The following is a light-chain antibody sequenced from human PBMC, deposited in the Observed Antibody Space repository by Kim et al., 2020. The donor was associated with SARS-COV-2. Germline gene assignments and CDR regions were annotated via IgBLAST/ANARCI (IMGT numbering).Light chain of an antibody. CDR3: SSYTSGTTFYV. CDR2: GVN. J-gene: IGLJ1*01. CDR1: SSDLNASNY. V-gene: IGLV2-14*03. Sequence: QSALTQPASVSGSPGQSITISCTGTSSDLNASNYVSWYRQHPGKAPKLLIYGVNNRPSGVSNRFSGSKSGNTASLTISGLQAEDEADYYCSSYTSGTTFYVFGTGTKAPS.